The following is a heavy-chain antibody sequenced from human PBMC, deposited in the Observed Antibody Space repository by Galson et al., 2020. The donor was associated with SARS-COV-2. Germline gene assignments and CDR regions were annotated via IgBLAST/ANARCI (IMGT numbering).Heavy chain of an antibody. CDR1: GFTFSSYA. CDR2: MSASGGST. Sequence: TGGSLRLSCVASGFTFSSYAMSWVRQAPGKGLEWVSAMSASGGSTYYADSVKGRFTISRDNSKNTLYLQMNSLRAEDTAVYYCAKDLVAVVGTRENYYYYYGMDVWGQGTTVTVSS. CDR3: AKDLVAVVGTRENYYYYYGMDV. V-gene: IGHV3-23*01. D-gene: IGHD6-19*01. J-gene: IGHJ6*02.